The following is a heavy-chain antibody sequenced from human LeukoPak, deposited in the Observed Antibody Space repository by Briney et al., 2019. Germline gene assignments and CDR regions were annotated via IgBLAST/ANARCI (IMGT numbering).Heavy chain of an antibody. CDR1: GYSISSGYY. J-gene: IGHJ4*02. V-gene: IGHV4-38-2*02. CDR3: AREYYDSSGYFDY. CDR2: IYHSGST. D-gene: IGHD3-22*01. Sequence: SETLSLTCTVSGYSISSGYYWGWIRQPPGEGLEWIGRIYHSGSTYYNPSLNSRATISVDTSKKQFSLKLSSVTAADTAVYYCAREYYDSSGYFDYWGQGTLVTVSS.